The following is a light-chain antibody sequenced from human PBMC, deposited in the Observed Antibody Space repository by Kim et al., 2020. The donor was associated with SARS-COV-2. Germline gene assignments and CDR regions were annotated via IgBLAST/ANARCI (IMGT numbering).Light chain of an antibody. CDR2: EVS. CDR1: RGIDTC. CDR3: QQRSNWPLT. Sequence: SPEKRSPLSGRTGRGIDTCLACNRQKHGKPPRRLSYEVSSWAAGIPARLRGSGSGTDFTLTIGSLGPEDFAVYYGQQRSNWPLTFGGGSRLEI. J-gene: IGKJ4*01. V-gene: IGKV3-11*01.